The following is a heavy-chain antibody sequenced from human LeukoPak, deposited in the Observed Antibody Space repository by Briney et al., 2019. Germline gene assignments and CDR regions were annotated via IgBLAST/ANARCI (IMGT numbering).Heavy chain of an antibody. CDR2: ILYDGSNK. Sequence: GRSLRLSCAASGFTFSSYGMHWVRQAPGKGLEWVAVILYDGSNKYYADSVRGRFTISRDNSKNTLYLHMSSLGAADTAIYYCAKEIGAIGRPAVDYWGQGTLVTVSS. V-gene: IGHV3-30*18. D-gene: IGHD6-6*01. J-gene: IGHJ4*02. CDR1: GFTFSSYG. CDR3: AKEIGAIGRPAVDY.